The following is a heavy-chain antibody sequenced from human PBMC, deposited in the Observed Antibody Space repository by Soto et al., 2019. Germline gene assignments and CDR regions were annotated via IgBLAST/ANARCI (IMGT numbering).Heavy chain of an antibody. CDR3: ARTTPYWYFDL. CDR1: GLTFSSYG. CDR2: IWYDGSNK. J-gene: IGHJ2*01. V-gene: IGHV3-33*01. D-gene: IGHD1-1*01. Sequence: QVQLVESGGGVVQPGRSLRLSCAAPGLTFSSYGMHWVRQAPGKGLEWVAVIWYDGSNKYYADSVKGRFTISRDNSKNTLYLQMNSLRAEDTAVYYCARTTPYWYFDLWGRGTLVTVSS.